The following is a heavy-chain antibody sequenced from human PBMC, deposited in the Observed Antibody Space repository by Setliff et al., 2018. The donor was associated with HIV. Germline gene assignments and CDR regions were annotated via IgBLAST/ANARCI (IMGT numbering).Heavy chain of an antibody. CDR3: TRAVVVTAIGGFDY. Sequence: GGSLRLSCTAFGFTFCDYAMSWVRQAPGKGLEWVSFIRSKAYGGTTEYAASVKGRFTISRDDSKSIAYLQMNSLKTEDTAVYYCTRAVVVTAIGGFDYWGQGTLVTVSS. CDR1: GFTFCDYA. D-gene: IGHD2-21*02. J-gene: IGHJ4*02. CDR2: IRSKAYGGTT. V-gene: IGHV3-49*04.